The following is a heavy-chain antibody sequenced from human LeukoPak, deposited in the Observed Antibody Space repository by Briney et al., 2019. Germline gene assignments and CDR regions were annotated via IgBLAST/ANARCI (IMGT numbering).Heavy chain of an antibody. V-gene: IGHV3-7*01. Sequence: PGGSLRLSCAASEFTSSAFWMTWVRRPPGEGLEWVANINKDGTEKEYVDSGKGRFSIFRGNAKNSVFLQMNSLRAEDTAVYYCAIFAGAVPGNLLLWGKGTTVIVSA. CDR1: EFTSSAFW. D-gene: IGHD2-8*02. CDR2: INKDGTEK. J-gene: IGHJ6*04. CDR3: AIFAGAVPGNLLL.